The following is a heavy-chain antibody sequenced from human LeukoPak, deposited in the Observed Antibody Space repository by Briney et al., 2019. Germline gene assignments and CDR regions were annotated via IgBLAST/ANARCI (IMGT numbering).Heavy chain of an antibody. CDR3: ARQPFLEWSPPDY. CDR2: IYYNGRT. Sequence: WVRQAPGKGLEWIGSIYYNGRTYYNPSLKSRVTISVDTSKNQFSLKLTSVTAADTAVYYCARQPFLEWSPPDYWGQGTLVTVSS. J-gene: IGHJ4*02. D-gene: IGHD3-3*02. V-gene: IGHV4-39*01.